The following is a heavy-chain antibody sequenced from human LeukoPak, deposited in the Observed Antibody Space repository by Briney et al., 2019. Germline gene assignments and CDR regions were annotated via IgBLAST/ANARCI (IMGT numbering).Heavy chain of an antibody. CDR1: GFTFNNHG. CDR2: TNWNGGIT. CDR3: ARDGAEIGATNAFDI. D-gene: IGHD1-26*01. Sequence: PGGSLRLSCTASGFTFNNHGMSWVRQAPGKGLEWVSGTNWNGGITSYADSVRGRFTISRDNAKNTLYLQMNSLRAEDTAVYYCARDGAEIGATNAFDIWGQGTMVTVSS. J-gene: IGHJ3*02. V-gene: IGHV3-20*04.